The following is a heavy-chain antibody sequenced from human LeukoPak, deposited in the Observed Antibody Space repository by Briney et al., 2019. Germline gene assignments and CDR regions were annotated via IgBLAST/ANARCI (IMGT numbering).Heavy chain of an antibody. CDR1: GFTVSSND. CDR3: ARDFNYGSGSNYYYYMDV. D-gene: IGHD3-10*01. Sequence: SGGSLRLSCAASGFTVSSNDMSWVRQAPGKGLEWVSVIYSGGSTYYADSVKGRFTISRDNSKNTLYLQMNSLRAEDTAVYYCARDFNYGSGSNYYYYMDVWGKGTTVTVSS. V-gene: IGHV3-53*01. CDR2: IYSGGST. J-gene: IGHJ6*03.